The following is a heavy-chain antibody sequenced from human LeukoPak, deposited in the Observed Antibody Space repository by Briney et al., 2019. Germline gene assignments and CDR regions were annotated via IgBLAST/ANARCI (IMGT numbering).Heavy chain of an antibody. CDR3: VKEIDSGLSGMFDY. CDR1: GFTFDDYA. Sequence: PGGSLRLSCAVSGFTFDDYAMHWVRQVPGKGLEWVSGINWNSDSIGYADSVKGRFTTSRDNAKNSLYLRMNSLKTEDTALYNCVKEIDSGLSGMFDYWGQGTLVTVSS. V-gene: IGHV3-9*01. CDR2: INWNSDSI. D-gene: IGHD3-9*01. J-gene: IGHJ4*02.